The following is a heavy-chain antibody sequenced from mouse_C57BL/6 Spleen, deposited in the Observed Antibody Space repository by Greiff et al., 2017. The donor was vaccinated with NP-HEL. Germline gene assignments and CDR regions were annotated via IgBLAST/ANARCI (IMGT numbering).Heavy chain of an antibody. J-gene: IGHJ2*01. CDR3: ARTTVVAGSSFDY. V-gene: IGHV1-69*01. CDR2: IDPSDSYT. D-gene: IGHD1-1*01. Sequence: QVQLQQPGAELVMPGASVKLSCKASGYTFTSYWMHWVKQRPGQGLEWIGEIDPSDSYTNYNQKFKGKSTLTVDKSSSTAYMQLSSLTSEDSSVYYCARTTVVAGSSFDYWGQGTTRTVSS. CDR1: GYTFTSYW.